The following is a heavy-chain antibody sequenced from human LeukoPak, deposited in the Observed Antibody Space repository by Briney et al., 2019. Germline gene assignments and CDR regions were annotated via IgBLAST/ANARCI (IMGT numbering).Heavy chain of an antibody. Sequence: ASVKVSCKASGYTITIQCLMWVRQAPGQGLEWMGWISAYNGNTNYAQKLQGRVTITTDTSTSTAYMALRSLRSDDTAVYYCVILSVTTWDWFDPWGQGTLVTVSS. CDR2: ISAYNGNT. V-gene: IGHV1-18*01. D-gene: IGHD4-17*01. CDR3: VILSVTTWDWFDP. CDR1: GYTITIQC. J-gene: IGHJ5*02.